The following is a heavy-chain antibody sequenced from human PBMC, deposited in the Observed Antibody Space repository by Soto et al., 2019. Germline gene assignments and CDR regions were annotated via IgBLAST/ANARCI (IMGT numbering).Heavy chain of an antibody. Sequence: ASVKVSCKASGYTFTSYGISWVRQAPGQGLEWMGWISAYNGNTNYAQKLQGRVTMTTDTSTSTAYMELRSLRSDDTAVYYCGRGSYSGSYPKRSWDFDIWGQGTMVTVSS. V-gene: IGHV1-18*01. J-gene: IGHJ3*02. CDR2: ISAYNGNT. D-gene: IGHD1-26*01. CDR3: GRGSYSGSYPKRSWDFDI. CDR1: GYTFTSYG.